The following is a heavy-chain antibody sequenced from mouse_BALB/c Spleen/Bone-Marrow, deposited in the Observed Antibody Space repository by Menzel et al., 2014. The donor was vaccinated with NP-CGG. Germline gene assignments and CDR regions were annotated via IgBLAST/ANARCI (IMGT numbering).Heavy chain of an antibody. CDR3: ARWGYYYAMDY. V-gene: IGHV5-17*02. J-gene: IGHJ4*01. CDR1: GFTFSSFG. Sequence: EVNVVESGGGLVQPGGSRKLSCAASGFTFSSFGMHCVRQAPEKGLEWVAYISSGSSTIYYADTVKGRFTISRDNPKNTLFLQMTSLRSEDTAMYYCARWGYYYAMDYWGQGTSVTVSS. CDR2: ISSGSSTI.